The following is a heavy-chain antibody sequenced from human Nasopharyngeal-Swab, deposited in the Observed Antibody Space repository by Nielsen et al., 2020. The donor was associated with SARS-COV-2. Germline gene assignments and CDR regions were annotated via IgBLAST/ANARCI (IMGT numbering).Heavy chain of an antibody. J-gene: IGHJ4*02. D-gene: IGHD6-19*01. CDR2: VSSNGGST. V-gene: IGHV3-64D*08. CDR3: VKPGYSSGWYRRGFYFDY. CDR1: GFTFNTYA. Sequence: GGSLRLSCSASGFTFNTYAMHWVRQAPGKGLEYVSFVSSNGGSTDYADSVKGRFTISRDNSKNTRYLQMSSLRAEDTAVYYCVKPGYSSGWYRRGFYFDYWGQGILVAVSS.